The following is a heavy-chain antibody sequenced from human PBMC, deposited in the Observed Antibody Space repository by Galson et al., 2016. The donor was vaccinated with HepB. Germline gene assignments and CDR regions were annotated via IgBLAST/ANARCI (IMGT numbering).Heavy chain of an antibody. V-gene: IGHV4-59*12. CDR1: GGSISSYY. CDR3: ASSMGSSGWLDY. D-gene: IGHD6-19*01. J-gene: IGHJ4*02. CDR2: IYYSGIT. Sequence: LSLTCTVSGGSISSYYWSWIRQPPGKGLEWIGYIYYSGITNYSPSLKSRVTISVDTSKNQFSLKLSSVTAADTAVYYCASSMGSSGWLDYWGQGTLVTVSS.